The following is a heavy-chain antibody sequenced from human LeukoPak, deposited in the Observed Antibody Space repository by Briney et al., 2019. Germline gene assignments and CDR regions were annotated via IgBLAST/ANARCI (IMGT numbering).Heavy chain of an antibody. J-gene: IGHJ4*02. D-gene: IGHD5-24*01. CDR3: ARDYKYAFDN. CDR2: IGIDSGNT. V-gene: IGHV3-48*01. Sequence: GGSLRLSCAASGFTFSDYSMNWVRHAPGKGREWISYIGIDSGNTNYADSVKGRFTISGDKAKNSLYLQMNSLRVEDTAVYYCARDYKYAFDNWGQGTLVTVSS. CDR1: GFTFSDYS.